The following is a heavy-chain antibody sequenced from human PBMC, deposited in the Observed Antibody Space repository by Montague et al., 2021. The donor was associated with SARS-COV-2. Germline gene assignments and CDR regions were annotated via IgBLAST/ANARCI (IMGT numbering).Heavy chain of an antibody. CDR3: TQERGPGRTTWHYFDY. Sequence: CAISGDSVSSNIAAWNWIRQSPPRGLEWLGRTYYRSKWYNDYAVSVRSRITISPDTSKNQFPLQLNSVTPEDTAVYYCTQERGPGRTTWHYFDYWGQGTLVTVSS. D-gene: IGHD1-14*01. CDR2: TYYRSKWYN. V-gene: IGHV6-1*01. J-gene: IGHJ4*02. CDR1: GDSVSSNIAA.